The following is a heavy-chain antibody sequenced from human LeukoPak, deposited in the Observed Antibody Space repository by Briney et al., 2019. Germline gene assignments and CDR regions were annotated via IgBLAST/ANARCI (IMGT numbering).Heavy chain of an antibody. J-gene: IGHJ4*02. CDR2: IYYTGST. V-gene: IGHV4-39*01. Sequence: PSETLSLTGTVSGGSISINNYYWGWIRQPPGKGLEWIGTIYYTGSTYYNPSLKSRVTVSVDTSKNQFSLKLTSVTAADTALYYCARQRADSNDWHYFDYWGQGTPVTVSS. D-gene: IGHD1-1*01. CDR1: GGSISINNYY. CDR3: ARQRADSNDWHYFDY.